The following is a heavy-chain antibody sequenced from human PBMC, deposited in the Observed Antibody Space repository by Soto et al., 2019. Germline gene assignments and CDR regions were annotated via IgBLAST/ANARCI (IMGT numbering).Heavy chain of an antibody. D-gene: IGHD3-3*01. Sequence: ASVKVSCKASGYTFTSYGISWVRQAPGQGLEWMGWISAYNGNTNYAQKLQGRVTMTTDTSTSTAYMELRSLRSDDTAVYYCARYMTITCYDFWSGSNWFDPWGQGTLVTVSS. CDR2: ISAYNGNT. V-gene: IGHV1-18*01. CDR3: ARYMTITCYDFWSGSNWFDP. CDR1: GYTFTSYG. J-gene: IGHJ5*02.